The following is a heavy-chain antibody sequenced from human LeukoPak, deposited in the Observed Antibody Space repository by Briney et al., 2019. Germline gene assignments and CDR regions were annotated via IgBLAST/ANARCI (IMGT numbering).Heavy chain of an antibody. CDR2: INTNTGNP. J-gene: IGHJ4*02. CDR1: GYTFIDYA. Sequence: ASVKVSCKASGYTFIDYAMNWVRKAPGQGLEWMGWINTNTGNPTYAQGFTGRFVFSLDTSVTTAYLQITSLQAEDTAVYYCARDWTYYDSRDYFRSFDYWGQGTLVTVSS. V-gene: IGHV7-4-1*02. CDR3: ARDWTYYDSRDYFRSFDY. D-gene: IGHD3-22*01.